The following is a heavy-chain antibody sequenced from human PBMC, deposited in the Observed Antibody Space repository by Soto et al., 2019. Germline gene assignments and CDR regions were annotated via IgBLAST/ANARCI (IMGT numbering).Heavy chain of an antibody. CDR1: GGSISSYY. Sequence: SETLSHTCTVSGGSISSYYWSWIRQPPGKGLEWIGCFYYSGSTNYNPSLKSRVTISVDTSKKLFSLKLCSVTAADTAVYYFARGGWTLFDYWGRGNLVPVSS. CDR3: ARGGWTLFDY. CDR2: FYYSGST. D-gene: IGHD6-19*01. J-gene: IGHJ4*02. V-gene: IGHV4-59*01.